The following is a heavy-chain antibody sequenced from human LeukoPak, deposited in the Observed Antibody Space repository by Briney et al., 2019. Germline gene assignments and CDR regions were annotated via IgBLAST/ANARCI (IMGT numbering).Heavy chain of an antibody. V-gene: IGHV3-64D*09. D-gene: IGHD1-1*01. CDR1: GFTFSAYA. CDR2: ISSNGGSS. J-gene: IGHJ4*02. Sequence: GGSLTLSCSASGFTFSAYAMYWVRQAPGKGLEYVSGISSNGGSSFYADSVKGRFTISRDKSKNTLYLQMSSLRAEDTDGYYCVKITSVTGGDCWGQGTRLTVSS. CDR3: VKITSVTGGDC.